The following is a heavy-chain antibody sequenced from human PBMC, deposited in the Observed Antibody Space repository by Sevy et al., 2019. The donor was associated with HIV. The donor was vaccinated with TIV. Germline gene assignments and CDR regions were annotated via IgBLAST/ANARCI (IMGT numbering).Heavy chain of an antibody. CDR2: NRRKAYGGTT. Sequence: GESLKISCRASGFTFDDYTMSWVRQAPGKGLEWVAFNRRKAYGGTTEYAASVKGRFTISRDESKSIAYLQMNSRKTEDAAVYYCTRVEGAADWGMDVWGQGTTVTVSS. V-gene: IGHV3-49*04. J-gene: IGHJ6*02. CDR3: TRVEGAADWGMDV. D-gene: IGHD1-26*01. CDR1: GFTFDDYT.